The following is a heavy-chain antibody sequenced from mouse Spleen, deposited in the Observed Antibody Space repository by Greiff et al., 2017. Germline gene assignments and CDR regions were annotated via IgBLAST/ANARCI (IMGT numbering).Heavy chain of an antibody. CDR1: GFSLTSYG. Sequence: VQGVESGPGLVQPSQSLSITCTVSGFSLTSYGVHWVRQSPGKGLEWLGVIWSGGSTDYNAAFISRLSISKDNSKSQVFFKMNSLQADVTAIYYCALYSYYSYDSRRYAMDYWGQGTSVTVSS. V-gene: IGHV2-2*01. CDR2: IWSGGST. J-gene: IGHJ4*01. D-gene: IGHD2-12*01. CDR3: ALYSYYSYDSRRYAMDY.